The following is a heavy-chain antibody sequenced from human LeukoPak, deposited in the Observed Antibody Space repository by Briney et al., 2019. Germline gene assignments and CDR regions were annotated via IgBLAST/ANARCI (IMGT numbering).Heavy chain of an antibody. CDR2: IYHSGIT. CDR1: GYSISSGYY. J-gene: IGHJ3*01. V-gene: IGHV4-38-2*02. CDR3: ARDRHEPGP. Sequence: SETLSLTCTVSGYSISSGYYWGWIRQPPGKGLEWIGSIYHSGITYYNPSLKSRVTISAGTPKNQFSLKLSSVTAADTAMYYCARDRHEPGPWGPGTMVTVSS.